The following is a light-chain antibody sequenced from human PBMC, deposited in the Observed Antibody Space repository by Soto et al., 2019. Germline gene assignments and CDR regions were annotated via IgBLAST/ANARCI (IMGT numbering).Light chain of an antibody. CDR1: QSISSW. CDR2: DAS. Sequence: DIPMTQSPSTLSASVGDRVTITCRASQSISSWLAWYQQKPGKAPRLLIYDASSLASGVPSRFSGSGSGTDFTLTISSLEPDDFATYYCQQYNSPPLTFGGGTKVEIK. J-gene: IGKJ4*01. V-gene: IGKV1-5*01. CDR3: QQYNSPPLT.